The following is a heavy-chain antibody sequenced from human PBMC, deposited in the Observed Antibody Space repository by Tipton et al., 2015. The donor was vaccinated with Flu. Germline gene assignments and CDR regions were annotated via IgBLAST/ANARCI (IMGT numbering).Heavy chain of an antibody. D-gene: IGHD3-10*01. Sequence: TLSLTCNASGGSMSNDYWSWVRQSPGKGLEWIGNIYNSGSTCYNPSLKSRVTISVDTSKNQFSLKLSSVTAADTAVYYCARHSSSARGWFDPWGQGTLVTVSS. V-gene: IGHV4-59*08. J-gene: IGHJ5*02. CDR3: ARHSSSARGWFDP. CDR1: GGSMSNDY. CDR2: IYNSGST.